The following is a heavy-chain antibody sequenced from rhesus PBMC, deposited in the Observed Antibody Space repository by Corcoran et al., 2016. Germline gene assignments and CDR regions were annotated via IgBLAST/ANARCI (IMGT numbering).Heavy chain of an antibody. CDR3: SRAPETYYYGSGYDANWYFDI. Sequence: QVQLQESGPGLVKPSETLSLTCAVSGYSISSGYYWGWIRQPPGKGLEWIGYIGGSSGSTHPHPPLKSRVTISMDAAKNQFSLQLSSVTAADTAAYYCSRAPETYYYGSGYDANWYFDIWGPGTPITISS. V-gene: IGHV4-99*02. J-gene: IGHJ2*01. CDR2: IGGSSGST. CDR1: GYSISSGYY. D-gene: IGHD3-28*01.